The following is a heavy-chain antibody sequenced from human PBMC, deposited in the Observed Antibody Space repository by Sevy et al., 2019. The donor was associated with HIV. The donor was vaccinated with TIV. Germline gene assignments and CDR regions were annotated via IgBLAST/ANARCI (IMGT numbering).Heavy chain of an antibody. CDR3: AREREAAAGTNKEFDY. J-gene: IGHJ4*02. D-gene: IGHD6-13*01. CDR2: ISSSSSTI. CDR1: GFTFSSYS. Sequence: GGSLRLSCAASGFTFSSYSMNWVRQAPGKGLEWVSYISSSSSTIYYADSVKCRFTISRDNAKNSLYLQMNSLRDEETAVYYCAREREAAAGTNKEFDYWGQGTLVTVSS. V-gene: IGHV3-48*02.